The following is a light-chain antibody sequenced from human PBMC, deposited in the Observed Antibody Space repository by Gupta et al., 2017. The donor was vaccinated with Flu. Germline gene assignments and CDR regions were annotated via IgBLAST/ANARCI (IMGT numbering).Light chain of an antibody. CDR1: SSDVGTYNL. V-gene: IGLV2-23*02. J-gene: IGLJ2*01. Sequence: QSALTQPASGSGSPGQSITISCTGTSSDVGTYNLVSWYHQHPGKAPKLMIYEVTKRPSGVSNRFSGSKSGNTASLTISGLQAEDEADYYCCSYADSNTWVVGGGTKLTVL. CDR2: EVT. CDR3: CSYADSNTWV.